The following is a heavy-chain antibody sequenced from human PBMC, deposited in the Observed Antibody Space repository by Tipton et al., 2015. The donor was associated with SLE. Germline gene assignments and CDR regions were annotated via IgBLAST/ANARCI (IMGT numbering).Heavy chain of an antibody. CDR3: ANLAF. CDR2: IYSGGRST. CDR1: GFTFSSYA. J-gene: IGHJ4*01. Sequence: SLRLSCEASGFTFSSYAMSWVRQAPGNGMEWVSVIYSGGRSTYYADTVKGRFTISRDNSKNTLYLQMDSLRAEDTAVYYCANLAFGGHGILVTFSS. V-gene: IGHV3-23*03.